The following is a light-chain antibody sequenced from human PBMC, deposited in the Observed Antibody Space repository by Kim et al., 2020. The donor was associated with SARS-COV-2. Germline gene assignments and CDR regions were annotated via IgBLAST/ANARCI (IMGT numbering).Light chain of an antibody. CDR2: SAS. J-gene: IGKJ2*01. V-gene: IGKV1-39*01. CDR3: QQSYNTPRYT. CDR1: QTISTF. Sequence: ASVGDKVTITCRASQTISTFLNWYQQKPGKAPNLLTHSASTLQSGVPSRFSGSGSGTDFTLTISSLHPEDFATYYCQQSYNTPRYTFGLGTKLEI.